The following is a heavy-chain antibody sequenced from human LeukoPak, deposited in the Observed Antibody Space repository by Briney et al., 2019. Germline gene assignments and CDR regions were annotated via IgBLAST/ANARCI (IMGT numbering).Heavy chain of an antibody. CDR2: ISSGSSTI. V-gene: IGHV3-48*01. CDR3: ARDLKYSYQIDY. CDR1: GFTFSGYD. J-gene: IGHJ4*02. Sequence: GGSLRLSCAASGFTFSGYDMNWVRQAPGKGLEWVSYISSGSSTIFYADSVKGRFTISRDNAKNSLYLQMNSLRADDTAVYYCARDLKYSYQIDYWGQGTLVTVSS. D-gene: IGHD5-18*01.